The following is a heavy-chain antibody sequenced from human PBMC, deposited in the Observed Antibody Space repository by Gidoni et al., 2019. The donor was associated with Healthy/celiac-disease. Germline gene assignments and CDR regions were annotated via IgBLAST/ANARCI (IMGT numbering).Heavy chain of an antibody. V-gene: IGHV1-8*01. CDR1: GYTFTRYD. CDR2: MNPNSGNT. D-gene: IGHD3-10*01. J-gene: IGHJ6*02. Sequence: QVQLVQSGAEVKTPGASVKVSCKASGYTFTRYDINWVRQATGQGLEWMGWMNPNSGNTGYAQKFQGRVTMTRNTSISTAYMELSSLRSEDTAVYYCARGTGSYYFYYYYGMDVWGQGTTVTVSS. CDR3: ARGTGSYYFYYYYGMDV.